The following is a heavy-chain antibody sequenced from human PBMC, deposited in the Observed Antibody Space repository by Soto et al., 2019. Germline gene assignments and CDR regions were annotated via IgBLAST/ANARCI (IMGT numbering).Heavy chain of an antibody. J-gene: IGHJ6*03. V-gene: IGHV3-48*01. CDR1: GFTFSSYS. D-gene: IGHD4-17*01. CDR2: ISSSSSTI. Sequence: EVQLVESGGGLVQPGGSPRLSCAASGFTFSSYSMNWVRQAPGKGLEWVSYISSSSSTIYYADSVKGRFTISRDNAKNSLYLQMNSLRAEDTAVYYCARDTNGDYANYYYYYMDVWGKGTTVTVSS. CDR3: ARDTNGDYANYYYYYMDV.